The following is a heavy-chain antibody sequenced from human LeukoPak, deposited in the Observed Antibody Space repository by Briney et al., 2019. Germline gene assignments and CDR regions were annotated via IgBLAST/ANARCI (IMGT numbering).Heavy chain of an antibody. D-gene: IGHD6-13*01. V-gene: IGHV1-2*06. CDR1: GYTFTGYY. CDR3: ARDSDSSSWYNWFDP. Sequence: GASVKVSCKASGYTFTGYYMHWVRQAPGQGLEWMGRINPNSGGTNYAQKFQGRVTMTRDTSISTAYMELSRLRPDDTAVYYCARDSDSSSWYNWFDPWGQGTLVTVSS. J-gene: IGHJ5*02. CDR2: INPNSGGT.